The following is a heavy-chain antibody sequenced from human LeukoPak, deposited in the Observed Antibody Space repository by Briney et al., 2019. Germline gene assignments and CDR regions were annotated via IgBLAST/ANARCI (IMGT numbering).Heavy chain of an antibody. CDR2: ISAYNGNT. CDR1: GYTFTSYG. Sequence: ASVKVSCKASGYTFTSYGISWVRQAPGQGLEWMGWISAYNGNTNYAQKLQGRVTMTTDTSTSTAYMELRSLRSDDTAVYYCARHRSVVVVAATHDYWGQGTLVTVSS. J-gene: IGHJ4*02. CDR3: ARHRSVVVVAATHDY. V-gene: IGHV1-18*01. D-gene: IGHD2-15*01.